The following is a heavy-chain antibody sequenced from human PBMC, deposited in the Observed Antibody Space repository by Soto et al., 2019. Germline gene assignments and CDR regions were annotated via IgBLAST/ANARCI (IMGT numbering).Heavy chain of an antibody. CDR3: ARRKERSGPHYFDY. V-gene: IGHV1-8*01. CDR1: GYTFITYD. J-gene: IGHJ4*02. CDR2: MNPSTGNT. Sequence: GASVKVSCKASGYTFITYDIHWVRQAPGRGLEWMGWMNPSTGNTGYAQKFQGRVTVTRNTSISTAYMELSSLRSEDTAVYYCARRKERSGPHYFDYWGQGTLVTVSS. D-gene: IGHD6-25*01.